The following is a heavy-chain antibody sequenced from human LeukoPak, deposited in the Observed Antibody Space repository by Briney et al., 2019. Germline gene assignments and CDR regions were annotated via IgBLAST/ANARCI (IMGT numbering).Heavy chain of an antibody. J-gene: IGHJ6*04. V-gene: IGHV3-74*01. CDR3: AELGITMIGGV. CDR1: GFTFSDYW. Sequence: GGSLRLSCAASGFTFSDYWMHWVRQAPGKGLVWVSRIKSDGGLTNYADSVKGRFTISRDNAKNSLYLQMNSLRAEDTAVYYCAELGITMIGGVWGKGTTVTISS. CDR2: IKSDGGLT. D-gene: IGHD3-10*02.